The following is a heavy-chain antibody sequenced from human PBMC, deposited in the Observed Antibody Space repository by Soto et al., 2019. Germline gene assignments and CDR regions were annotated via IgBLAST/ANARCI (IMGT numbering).Heavy chain of an antibody. Sequence: VGSLRLSCAASGFTFRSYSMNWVRQAPGKGLEWVSSISSSSSNIHDADSAKGRFTISRDNAKNSLYLEMNSLRAEDTAVYYCARDLEYDGMDVWGQGTTVTVSS. V-gene: IGHV3-21*01. J-gene: IGHJ6*02. CDR1: GFTFRSYS. CDR2: ISSSSSNI. CDR3: ARDLEYDGMDV.